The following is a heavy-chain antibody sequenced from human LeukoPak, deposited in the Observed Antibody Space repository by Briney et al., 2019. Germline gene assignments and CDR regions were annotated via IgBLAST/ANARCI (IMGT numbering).Heavy chain of an antibody. CDR2: IKQDGSDK. D-gene: IGHD3-9*01. Sequence: GGSLRLSCAVSGFHFTTYWMTWVRQAPGKGLEWVANIKQDGSDKNYVDSVKGRFTISRDNAKKLLYLQMNSLRAEDTVVYYCARDLPDVLTGYSDNAFDIWGQGTMVTVSS. CDR1: GFHFTTYW. J-gene: IGHJ3*02. CDR3: ARDLPDVLTGYSDNAFDI. V-gene: IGHV3-7*03.